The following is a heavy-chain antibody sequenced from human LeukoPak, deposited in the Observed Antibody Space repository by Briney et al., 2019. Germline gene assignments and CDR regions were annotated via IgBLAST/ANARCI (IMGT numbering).Heavy chain of an antibody. J-gene: IGHJ1*01. CDR3: ARGDCSGGSCFLPQYLRH. V-gene: IGHV1-46*01. Sequence: ASVKVSCKASGYTFTSYYMHWVRQAPGQGLEWMGIINTSGGSTSYAQKFQGRVTMTRDTSTSTVYMELSSLRSEDKAVYYCARGDCSGGSCFLPQYLRHWGQGTLVTVSS. CDR2: INTSGGST. CDR1: GYTFTSYY. D-gene: IGHD2-15*01.